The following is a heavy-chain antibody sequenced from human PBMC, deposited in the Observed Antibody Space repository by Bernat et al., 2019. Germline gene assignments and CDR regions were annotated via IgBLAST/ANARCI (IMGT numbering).Heavy chain of an antibody. V-gene: IGHV5-10-1*03. J-gene: IGHJ5*02. CDR3: GSVRIAGRDGWFDP. D-gene: IGHD6-6*01. CDR1: GYSFTSYW. CDR2: IDPSDSYT. Sequence: EVQLVQSGAEVKKPGESLRISCKGSGYSFTSYWISWVRQMPGKGLEWMGRIDPSDSYTNYSPSFQGHVTISADKTSSTDYLQWSRRKASETAMYYCGSVRIAGRDGWFDPWGQGTLVTVSS.